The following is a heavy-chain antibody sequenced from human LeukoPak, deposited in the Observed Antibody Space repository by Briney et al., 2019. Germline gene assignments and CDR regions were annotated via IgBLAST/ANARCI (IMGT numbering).Heavy chain of an antibody. Sequence: QPGGSLRLSCAASGFTFSSYGVHWVRQAPGKGPDWVAVISYDGSNKYYADSVKGRFTISRDNSKNTLYLQMNSLRAEDTAVYYCAKEWPSYYYYYGMDVWGQGTTVTVSS. CDR1: GFTFSSYG. V-gene: IGHV3-30*18. D-gene: IGHD5-12*01. CDR2: ISYDGSNK. J-gene: IGHJ6*02. CDR3: AKEWPSYYYYYGMDV.